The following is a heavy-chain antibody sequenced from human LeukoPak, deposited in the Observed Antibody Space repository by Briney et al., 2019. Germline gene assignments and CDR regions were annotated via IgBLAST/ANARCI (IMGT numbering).Heavy chain of an antibody. CDR1: AFTFSSYA. V-gene: IGHV3-23*01. CDR2: ISGSGASS. CDR3: AKDNYGDYVMGT. Sequence: GGSLRLSCAASAFTFSSYAMSWVRQAPGNGLVWVSAISGSGASSSYADSVKGRFTMSRDNCETSLYLHMHRSTAQDTALYSCAKDNYGDYVMGTWGQGTLVTVSS. J-gene: IGHJ5*02. D-gene: IGHD4-17*01.